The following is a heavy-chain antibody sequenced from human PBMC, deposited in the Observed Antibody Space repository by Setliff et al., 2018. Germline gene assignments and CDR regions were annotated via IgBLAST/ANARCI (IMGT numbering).Heavy chain of an antibody. D-gene: IGHD3-22*01. CDR2: IYYSGST. CDR1: GGSVSSGSYY. V-gene: IGHV4-61*01. Sequence: SETLSLTCTVSGGSVSSGSYYWSWIRQPPGKGLEWIGYIYYSGSTNYNPSLKSRVTISVDTSKNQFSLKLSSVTAADTAVYYCTRADSSGYYPYFDYWGQGTLVTVSS. CDR3: TRADSSGYYPYFDY. J-gene: IGHJ4*02.